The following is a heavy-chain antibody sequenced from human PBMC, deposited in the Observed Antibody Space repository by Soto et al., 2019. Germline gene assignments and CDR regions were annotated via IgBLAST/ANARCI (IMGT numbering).Heavy chain of an antibody. CDR3: APFLAGIRGRPFVS. D-gene: IGHD6-6*01. J-gene: IGHJ5*02. CDR2: ISGSAITT. CDR1: GFTFSDSY. V-gene: IGHV3-11*04. Sequence: QVQLVESGGGLVKPGGSVRLSCAASGFTFSDSYMSWVRQAPGKGLEWVSYISGSAITTSHADSVKGRFTISRDNGKNSVYLQIDSMRAEATALYYCAPFLAGIRGRPFVSWRQGTLVNVSS.